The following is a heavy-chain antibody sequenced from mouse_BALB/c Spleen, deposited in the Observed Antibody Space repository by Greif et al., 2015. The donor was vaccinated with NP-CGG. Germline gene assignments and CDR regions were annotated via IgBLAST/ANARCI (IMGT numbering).Heavy chain of an antibody. CDR2: ILPGSGST. V-gene: IGHV1-9*01. D-gene: IGHD1-1*01. Sequence: QVHVKQSGAELMKPGASVKISCKATGYTFSSYWIEWVKQRPGHGLEWIGEILPGSGSTNYNEKFKGKATFTADTSSNTAYMHLCSLTSEDSAVYYCASNYGSRNYFDYWGQGTTLTVSS. CDR1: GYTFSSYW. CDR3: ASNYGSRNYFDY. J-gene: IGHJ2*01.